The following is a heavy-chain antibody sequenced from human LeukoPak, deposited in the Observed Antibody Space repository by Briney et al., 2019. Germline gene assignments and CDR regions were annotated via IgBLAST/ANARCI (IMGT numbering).Heavy chain of an antibody. CDR3: ARAVAAAGLNWFDP. Sequence: SETLSLTCAVYGGSFSGYYWSWIRQPPGKGLEWIGEINHSGSTNYNPSLKSRVTISVDTSKNQFSLKLSSVTAADTAVYYCARAVAAAGLNWFDPWGQGTLVTVSS. V-gene: IGHV4-34*01. J-gene: IGHJ5*02. CDR2: INHSGST. D-gene: IGHD6-13*01. CDR1: GGSFSGYY.